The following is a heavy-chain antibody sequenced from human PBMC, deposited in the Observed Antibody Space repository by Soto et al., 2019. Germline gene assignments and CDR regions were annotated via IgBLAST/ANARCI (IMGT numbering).Heavy chain of an antibody. V-gene: IGHV3-23*01. Sequence: GGSLRLSCAASGFTFSSYAMSWVRQAPGKGLEWVSAISGSGGSTYYADSVKGRFTISRDNSKNTLYLQMNSLRAEDTAVYYCAKGIGPLLWVGATAYYYYGMDVWGQGTTVTVSS. CDR3: AKGIGPLLWVGATAYYYYGMDV. CDR2: ISGSGGST. CDR1: GFTFSSYA. D-gene: IGHD1-26*01. J-gene: IGHJ6*02.